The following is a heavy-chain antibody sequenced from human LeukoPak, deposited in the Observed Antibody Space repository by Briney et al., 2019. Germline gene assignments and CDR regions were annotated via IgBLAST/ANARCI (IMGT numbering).Heavy chain of an antibody. J-gene: IGHJ4*02. V-gene: IGHV3-7*01. CDR2: IKQDGSEK. CDR3: ARDLWGPRGYSFGYHFDY. D-gene: IGHD5-18*01. CDR1: VFTFSSYW. Sequence: GGSLRLSCAASVFTFSSYWMSWVRQAPGKGLEWVANIKQDGSEKYYVDSVKGRFTISRDNAKNSLSLQMKSLTADDTAVYYCARDLWGPRGYSFGYHFDYWGQGTLVTVSS.